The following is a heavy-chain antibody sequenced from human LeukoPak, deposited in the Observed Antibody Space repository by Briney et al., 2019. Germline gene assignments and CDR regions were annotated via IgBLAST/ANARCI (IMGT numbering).Heavy chain of an antibody. CDR3: AKDSGYSYGSRDFDY. CDR2: ISGDGGST. J-gene: IGHJ4*02. CDR1: GFTFDDYA. Sequence: QPGGSLRLSCAASGFTFDDYAIHWVRQAPGKGLEWVSLISGDGGSTYYADSVKGRFTISRDNSKNSLYLQMNSLRTEDTALYYCAKDSGYSYGSRDFDYWGQGTLVTVSS. D-gene: IGHD5-18*01. V-gene: IGHV3-43*02.